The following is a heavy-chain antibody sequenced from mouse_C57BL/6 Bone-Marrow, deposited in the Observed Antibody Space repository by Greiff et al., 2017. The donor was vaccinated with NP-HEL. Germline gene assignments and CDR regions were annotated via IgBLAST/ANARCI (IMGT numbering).Heavy chain of an antibody. D-gene: IGHD2-4*01. CDR1: GFNIKDDY. J-gene: IGHJ2*01. Sequence: EVQLQQSGAELVRPGASVKLSCTASGFNIKDDYMHWVKQRPEQGLEWIGWIDPENGDTEYDSKFQGKATITADTSSNTAYLQLSSLTSEDTAVYYCTTEVVYYDYALGYWGQGTTLTVSS. CDR3: TTEVVYYDYALGY. V-gene: IGHV14-4*01. CDR2: IDPENGDT.